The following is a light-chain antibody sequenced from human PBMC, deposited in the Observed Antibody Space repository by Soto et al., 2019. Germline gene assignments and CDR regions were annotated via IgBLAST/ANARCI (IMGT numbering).Light chain of an antibody. CDR1: SSNIGNNY. Sequence: SVLTQPPSVSAAPGQTVTISCSGSSSNIGNNYVSWYQQLPGTAPKLLIYDNNKRPSGIPDRFSGSKSGTSATLGITGLQTGDEADYYCGTWDSSLSAVFGGGTQLTVL. J-gene: IGLJ7*01. V-gene: IGLV1-51*01. CDR3: GTWDSSLSAV. CDR2: DNN.